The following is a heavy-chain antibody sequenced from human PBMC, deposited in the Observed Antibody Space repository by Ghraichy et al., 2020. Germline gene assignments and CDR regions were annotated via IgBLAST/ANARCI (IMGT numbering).Heavy chain of an antibody. CDR2: VSSEGSIK. V-gene: IGHV3-30*18. Sequence: GGSLRLSCAASGFTFSAYGIQWVRQAPGKGLEWVAVVSSEGSIKYYADSVRGRFTISRDNSKNTLYLQMNSLRPEETAVYYCAKERDPGGYGACFDFWGQGSLVTVSS. D-gene: IGHD5-12*01. CDR1: GFTFSAYG. J-gene: IGHJ4*02. CDR3: AKERDPGGYGACFDF.